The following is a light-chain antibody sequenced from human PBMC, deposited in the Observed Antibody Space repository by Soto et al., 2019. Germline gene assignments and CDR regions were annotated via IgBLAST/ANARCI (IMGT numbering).Light chain of an antibody. CDR2: GAS. Sequence: DIQMTQSPSSVSASVGDRVTITCRASQDISSWLAWYQQKPGTAPKLLIYGASRLQGGVPSRFSGSGSGTDFTLTISSLQPEDCATYYCQQSNSFPLTFGGGTKVDIK. CDR1: QDISSW. CDR3: QQSNSFPLT. J-gene: IGKJ4*01. V-gene: IGKV1-12*01.